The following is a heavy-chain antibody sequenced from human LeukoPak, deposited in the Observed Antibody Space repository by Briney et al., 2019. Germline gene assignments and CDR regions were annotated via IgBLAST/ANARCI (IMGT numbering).Heavy chain of an antibody. J-gene: IGHJ4*02. Sequence: PSETLSLTYAVYGGSFSGYYWSWIRQPPGKGLEWIGEINHSGSTNYNPSLKSRVTISVDTSKNQFSLKLSSVTAADTAVYYCARDRCSSTSCYTRYWGQGTLVTVSS. CDR3: ARDRCSSTSCYTRY. V-gene: IGHV4-34*01. D-gene: IGHD2-2*02. CDR2: INHSGST. CDR1: GGSFSGYY.